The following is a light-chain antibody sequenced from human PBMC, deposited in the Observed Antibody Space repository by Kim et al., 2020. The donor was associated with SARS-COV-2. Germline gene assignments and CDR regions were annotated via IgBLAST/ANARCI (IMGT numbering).Light chain of an antibody. CDR1: QSVSSGY. Sequence: EIVLTQSPGTLSLSPGERATRSCRASQSVSSGYLAWYQQKPGQAPRVVIYGASRRATAVPDRFTGSGSGTDFTLTISRLEPEDFAVYYCQQYGSSPRTFGGGTKVDIK. CDR2: GAS. V-gene: IGKV3-20*01. CDR3: QQYGSSPRT. J-gene: IGKJ4*01.